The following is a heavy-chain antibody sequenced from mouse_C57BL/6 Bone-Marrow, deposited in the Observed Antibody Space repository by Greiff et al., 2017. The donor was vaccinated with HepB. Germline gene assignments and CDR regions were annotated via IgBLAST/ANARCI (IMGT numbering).Heavy chain of an antibody. J-gene: IGHJ3*01. Sequence: VKLQQPGAELVRPGTSVKLSCKASGYTFTSYWMHWVKQRPGQGLEWIGVIDPSDSYTNYNQKFKGKATLTVDTSSSTAYMQLSSLTSEDSAVYYCARVVGAYWGQGTLVTVSA. D-gene: IGHD1-1*01. CDR1: GYTFTSYW. CDR3: ARVVGAY. CDR2: IDPSDSYT. V-gene: IGHV1-59*01.